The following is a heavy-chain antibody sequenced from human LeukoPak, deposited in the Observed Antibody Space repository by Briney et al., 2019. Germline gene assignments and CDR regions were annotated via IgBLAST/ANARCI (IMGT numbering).Heavy chain of an antibody. CDR1: GGSISSSSYY. CDR3: ARVGYYDSSVLSGYGMDV. J-gene: IGHJ6*02. D-gene: IGHD3-22*01. CDR2: IYYSGST. Sequence: SETLSLTCTVSGGSISSSSYYWGWIRQPPGKGLEWIGYIYYSGSTNYNPSLKSRVTISVDTSKNQFSLKLSSVTAADTAVYYCARVGYYDSSVLSGYGMDVWGQGTTVTVSS. V-gene: IGHV4-61*05.